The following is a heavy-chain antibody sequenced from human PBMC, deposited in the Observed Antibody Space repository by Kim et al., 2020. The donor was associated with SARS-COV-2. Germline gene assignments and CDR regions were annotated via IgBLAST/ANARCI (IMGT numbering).Heavy chain of an antibody. CDR3: ARDEDPYDYVWGSYRPRAFDI. J-gene: IGHJ3*02. Sequence: GGSLRLSCAASGFTFSSYSMNWVRQAPGKGLEWVSYISSSSSTIYYADSVKGRFTISRDNAKNSLYLQMNSLRAEDTAVYYCARDEDPYDYVWGSYRPRAFDIWGQGTMVTVSS. D-gene: IGHD3-16*02. CDR1: GFTFSSYS. V-gene: IGHV3-48*04. CDR2: ISSSSSTI.